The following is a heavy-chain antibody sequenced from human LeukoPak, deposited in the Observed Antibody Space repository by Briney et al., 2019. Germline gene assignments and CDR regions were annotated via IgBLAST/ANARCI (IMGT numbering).Heavy chain of an antibody. Sequence: PGRSLRLSCAASGFTFSSYGMHWVRQAPGKGLEWVAVISYDGSNKYYADSVKGRFTISGDNSKNTLYLQMNSLRAEDTAVYYCAKTYSSSWSIFDYWGQGTLVTVSS. CDR3: AKTYSSSWSIFDY. CDR1: GFTFSSYG. J-gene: IGHJ4*02. CDR2: ISYDGSNK. D-gene: IGHD6-13*01. V-gene: IGHV3-30*18.